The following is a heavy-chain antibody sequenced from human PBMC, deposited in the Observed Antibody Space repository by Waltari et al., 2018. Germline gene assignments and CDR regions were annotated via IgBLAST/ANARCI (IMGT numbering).Heavy chain of an antibody. J-gene: IGHJ4*02. CDR2: IIPILGIA. CDR3: ARAGGSYLAFDY. CDR1: GGTFSSYA. V-gene: IGHV1-69*04. D-gene: IGHD1-26*01. Sequence: QVQLVQSGAEVKKPGSSVKVSCKASGGTFSSYAISWLRQAPGQGLEWMGGIIPILGIANYAQKFQGRVTITADESTSTAYMELSSLRSEDTAVYYCARAGGSYLAFDYWGQGTLVTVSS.